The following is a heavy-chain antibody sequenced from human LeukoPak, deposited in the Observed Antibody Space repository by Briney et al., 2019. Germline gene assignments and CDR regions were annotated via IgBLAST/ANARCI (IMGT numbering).Heavy chain of an antibody. CDR2: INPDTSEI. J-gene: IGHJ5*02. V-gene: IGHV3-7*01. Sequence: GGSLRLSCAASGFSFSSYAMSWVRQAPGKGLEWVASINPDTSEIHYVDAVRGRFTISRDNAKNSLYLQMSSLTADDTALYYCVRSHHPGGWFDPWGQGTLVTVSS. CDR1: GFSFSSYA. CDR3: VRSHHPGGWFDP. D-gene: IGHD3-10*01.